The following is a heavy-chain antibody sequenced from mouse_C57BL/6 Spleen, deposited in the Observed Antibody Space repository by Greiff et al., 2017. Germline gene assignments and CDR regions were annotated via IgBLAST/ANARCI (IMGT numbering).Heavy chain of an antibody. CDR1: GYAFTNYL. V-gene: IGHV1-54*01. D-gene: IGHD1-1*01. CDR2: INPGSGGT. Sequence: QVQLQQSGAELVRPGTSVKVSCKASGYAFTNYLIEWVKQRPGQGLEWIGVINPGSGGTNYNEKFKGKATLTADKSSSTAYMQLSSLTSEDSAVYFCARADYYEGFAYWGQGTLVTVSA. J-gene: IGHJ3*01. CDR3: ARADYYEGFAY.